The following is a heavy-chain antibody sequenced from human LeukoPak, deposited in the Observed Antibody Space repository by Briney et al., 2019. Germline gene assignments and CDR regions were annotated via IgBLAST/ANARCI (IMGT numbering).Heavy chain of an antibody. CDR2: ISGRGGST. CDR3: AKSSTTVILNWFDP. Sequence: GGSLRLSCAASGFTFSSDAMSWVRQAPGKGLEWVSAISGRGGSTYYADSVKGRFTISRDNSKNTLYLQMNSLRAEDTAVYYCAKSSTTVILNWFDPWGQGTLVTVSS. CDR1: GFTFSSDA. V-gene: IGHV3-23*01. J-gene: IGHJ5*02. D-gene: IGHD4-17*01.